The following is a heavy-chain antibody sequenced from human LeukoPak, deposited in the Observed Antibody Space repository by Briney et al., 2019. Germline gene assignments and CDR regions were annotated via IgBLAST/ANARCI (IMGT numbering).Heavy chain of an antibody. D-gene: IGHD6-13*01. CDR3: ARGRFGHSGSWYRAGGFDP. J-gene: IGHJ5*02. CDR2: INHSGST. CDR1: GGSFSGYY. Sequence: SETLSLTCAVYGGSFSGYYWSWIRQPPGKGLEWIGEINHSGSTNYNPSLKSRVTISVDTSKNQFSLKLSSVTAADTAVYYCARGRFGHSGSWYRAGGFDPWGQGTLVTVSS. V-gene: IGHV4-34*01.